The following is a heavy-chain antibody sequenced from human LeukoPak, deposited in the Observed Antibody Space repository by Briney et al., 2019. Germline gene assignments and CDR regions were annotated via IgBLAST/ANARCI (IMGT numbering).Heavy chain of an antibody. CDR1: GYTFTSYG. CDR3: ARDRGIAAAGTLYDY. J-gene: IGHJ4*02. D-gene: IGHD6-13*01. Sequence: ASVKVSCKASGYTFTSYGISWVRQAPGRGLEWMGWISAYNGNTNYAQKLQGRVTMTTDTSTSTAYMELRSLRSDDTAAYYCARDRGIAAAGTLYDYWGQGTLVTVSS. CDR2: ISAYNGNT. V-gene: IGHV1-18*01.